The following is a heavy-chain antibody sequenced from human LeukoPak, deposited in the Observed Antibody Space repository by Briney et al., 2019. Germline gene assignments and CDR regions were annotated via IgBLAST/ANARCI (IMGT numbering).Heavy chain of an antibody. D-gene: IGHD3-3*01. J-gene: IGHJ4*02. CDR2: IKQDGSQE. CDR3: ARGVPYDSWSGPHYSDY. CDR1: RFTLSTYW. Sequence: GGSLKLSCAASRFTLSTYWMSWVRQAPGKGLEWVAHIKQDGSQEYYVDSVKGRFTISRDSAKNSLYLQMNSLRAEDTAVYYCARGVPYDSWSGPHYSDYWGQGTLVTVSS. V-gene: IGHV3-7*01.